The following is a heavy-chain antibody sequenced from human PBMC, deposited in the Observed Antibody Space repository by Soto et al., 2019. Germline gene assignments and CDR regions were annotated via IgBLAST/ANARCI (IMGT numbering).Heavy chain of an antibody. V-gene: IGHV3-23*01. D-gene: IGHD7-27*01. CDR2: ISGSTYTT. CDR3: AKVGLGNGFDI. Sequence: EVQLLDSGGGLVQPGGSLRLSCATSGFTFSNYAMTWVRQAPGKGLEWVSGISGSTYTTNYADSVRGRFTISRDNSKNPLYLQMDSLRGEDTALYYCAKVGLGNGFDIWGQGTVVTVSS. J-gene: IGHJ3*02. CDR1: GFTFSNYA.